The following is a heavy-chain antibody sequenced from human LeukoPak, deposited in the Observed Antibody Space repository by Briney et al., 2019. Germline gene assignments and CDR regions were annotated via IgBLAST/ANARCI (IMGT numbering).Heavy chain of an antibody. CDR1: GYTFTSYG. D-gene: IGHD1-26*01. CDR3: ARDPRIVGATYYFDY. Sequence: ASVKVSCTASGYTFTSYGISWVRQAPGQGLEWMGWISAYNGNTNYAQKLQGRVTMTTDTSTSTAYMELRSLRSDDTAVYYCARDPRIVGATYYFDYWGQGTLVTVSS. CDR2: ISAYNGNT. V-gene: IGHV1-18*01. J-gene: IGHJ4*02.